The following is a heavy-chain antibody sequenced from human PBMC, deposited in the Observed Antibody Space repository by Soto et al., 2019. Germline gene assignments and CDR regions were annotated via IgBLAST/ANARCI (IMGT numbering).Heavy chain of an antibody. CDR1: GFTFSSYS. CDR3: ARETCSSTSCYRGYYYYGMDV. D-gene: IGHD2-2*02. CDR2: ISSSSSYI. J-gene: IGHJ6*02. Sequence: LRLSCAASGFTFSSYSMNWVRQAPGKGLEWVSSISSSSSYIYYADSVKGRFTISRDNAKNSLYLQMNSLRAEDTAVYYCARETCSSTSCYRGYYYYGMDVWGQGTTV. V-gene: IGHV3-21*01.